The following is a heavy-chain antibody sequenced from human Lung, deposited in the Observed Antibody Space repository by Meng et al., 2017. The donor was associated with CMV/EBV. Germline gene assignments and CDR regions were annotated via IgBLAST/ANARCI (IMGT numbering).Heavy chain of an antibody. CDR3: ARDDTDA. CDR2: ISSDGDDK. J-gene: IGHJ2*01. CDR1: GFTFNRSA. V-gene: IGHV3-30-3*01. Sequence: LTCAASGFTFNRSAIHWIRQAPGKGLEWVAVISSDGDDKYYADSVKGRFTISRGNSKNRLYLQMNSLRVEDTAIYYCARDDTDAWGRGTLVTVSS.